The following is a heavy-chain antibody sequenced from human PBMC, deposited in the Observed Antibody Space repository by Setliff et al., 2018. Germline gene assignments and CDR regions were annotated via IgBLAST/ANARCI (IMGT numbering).Heavy chain of an antibody. D-gene: IGHD5-12*01. V-gene: IGHV1-18*01. CDR3: VRGPGPSVVVAMPFDR. CDR2: ISPYNGNT. CDR1: GYNFITFG. J-gene: IGHJ4*02. Sequence: PSVKVSCKTSGYNFITFGISWVRQAPGQGLEWMGWISPYNGNTNYAQKFQGRVTMTTDSSTTTVYMEVTSLRSDDTAVYYCVRGPGPSVVVAMPFDRWGQGTQVTVSS.